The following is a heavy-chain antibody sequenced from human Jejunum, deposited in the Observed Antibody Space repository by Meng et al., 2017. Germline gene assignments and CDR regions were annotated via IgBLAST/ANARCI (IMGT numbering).Heavy chain of an antibody. CDR2: INTDGSST. D-gene: IGHD2-2*01. J-gene: IGHJ4*02. Sequence: SWAASGFTFSSSWMHWVRQAPGEGLVWVSRINTDGSSTTYADSVKGRFTISRDNAKNTLYLQMNSLRAEDTAVYFCARQYCSSNTCYYDAWGQGTLVTVSS. V-gene: IGHV3-74*01. CDR3: ARQYCSSNTCYYDA. CDR1: GFTFSSSW.